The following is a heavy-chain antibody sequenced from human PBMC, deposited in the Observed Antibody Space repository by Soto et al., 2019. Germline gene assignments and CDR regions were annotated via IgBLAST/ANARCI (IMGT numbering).Heavy chain of an antibody. CDR1: GFTFSSYG. V-gene: IGHV3-30*18. Sequence: QVQLVESGGGVVQPGRSLRLSCAASGFTFSSYGMHWVRQAPGKGLEWVAVISYDGSNKYYADSVKGRFTISRDNSKNTLYLQMNSVRAEDTAVYYCAKVREIAAAGNPYYYYYGMDVWGQGTTVTVSS. CDR2: ISYDGSNK. CDR3: AKVREIAAAGNPYYYYYGMDV. J-gene: IGHJ6*02. D-gene: IGHD6-13*01.